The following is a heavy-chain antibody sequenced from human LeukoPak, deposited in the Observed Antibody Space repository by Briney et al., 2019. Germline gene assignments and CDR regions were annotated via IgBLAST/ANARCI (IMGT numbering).Heavy chain of an antibody. V-gene: IGHV4-59*01. CDR2: IYYSGST. D-gene: IGHD4/OR15-4a*01. Sequence: SETLSLTCTVSGGSISSYCRSWIRQPPGKGLEWIGYIYYSGSTNYNPAFKSRVTISVDTSKNQFPLKLGAVTPADTAVYYCARGLTYRYFDLWGGGTLVTVSS. CDR3: ARGLTYRYFDL. J-gene: IGHJ2*01. CDR1: GGSISSYC.